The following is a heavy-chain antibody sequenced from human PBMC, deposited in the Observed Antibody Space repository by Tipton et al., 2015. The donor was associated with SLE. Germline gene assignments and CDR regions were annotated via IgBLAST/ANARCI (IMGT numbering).Heavy chain of an antibody. CDR1: GYTFTSYG. CDR3: ARVRGYCGGDCPNEYFDY. V-gene: IGHV1-18*01. D-gene: IGHD2-21*01. J-gene: IGHJ4*02. CDR2: ISAYNGNT. Sequence: QSGAEVKKPGASVKVSCKASGYTFTSYGISWVRQAPGQGLEWMGWISAYNGNTNYAQKLQGRVTMTTDTSTSTAYMELRSLRSEDTAVYYCARVRGYCGGDCPNEYFDYWGQGTLVTVSS.